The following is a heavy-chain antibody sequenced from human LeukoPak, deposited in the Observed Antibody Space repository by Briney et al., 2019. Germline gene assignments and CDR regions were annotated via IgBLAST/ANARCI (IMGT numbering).Heavy chain of an antibody. V-gene: IGHV3-30-3*01. CDR3: AKESNWFDP. Sequence: LTGGSLRLSCAASGFTFSSYAMHWVRQAPGKGLEWVAVISYDGSNKYYADSVKGRFTISRDNSKNTLYLQMDSLRIEDTAVYYCAKESNWFDPWGQGTLVTVSS. CDR1: GFTFSSYA. J-gene: IGHJ5*02. CDR2: ISYDGSNK.